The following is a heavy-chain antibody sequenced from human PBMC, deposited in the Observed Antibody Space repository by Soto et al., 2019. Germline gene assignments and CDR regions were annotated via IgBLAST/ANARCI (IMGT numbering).Heavy chain of an antibody. Sequence: QVQLVESGGGVVQPGRSLRLSCVASGFTIRTYAMHWVRQAPGKGLEWVAVTSSDGTKNFYAESVKGRFTISRDTSKNTLYLLMHGLRSEDTNVYYCVRDNGGYWGQGTLVTVAS. J-gene: IGHJ4*02. CDR2: TSSDGTKN. CDR1: GFTIRTYA. CDR3: VRDNGGY. V-gene: IGHV3-30-3*01.